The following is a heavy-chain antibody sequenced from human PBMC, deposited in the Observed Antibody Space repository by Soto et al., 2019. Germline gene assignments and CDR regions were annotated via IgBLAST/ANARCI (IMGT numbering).Heavy chain of an antibody. CDR1: GFTFSSYG. D-gene: IGHD6-19*01. CDR2: ISYDGSNK. V-gene: IGHV3-30*18. J-gene: IGHJ6*03. Sequence: QVQLVESGGGVVQPGRSLRLSCAASGFTFSSYGMHWVRQAPGKGLEWLAVISYDGSNKYYADSVKGRFTISRDNSKNTLYLQMNSLRAEDTAVYYCAKVGSVFLSYNYMDVWGKGTTVTVSS. CDR3: AKVGSVFLSYNYMDV.